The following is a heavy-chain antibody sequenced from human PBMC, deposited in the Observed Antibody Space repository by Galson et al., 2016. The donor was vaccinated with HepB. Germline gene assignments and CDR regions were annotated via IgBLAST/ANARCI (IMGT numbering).Heavy chain of an antibody. CDR2: MQPNSGDT. CDR1: GYSFSNYD. D-gene: IGHD2-2*01. Sequence: SVKVSCKASGYSFSNYDINWVRQATGQGLQWMGWMQPNSGDTGFAQKFQGRVTMTRNTTISTAYLELSSLRSEDSAVYYCALACCSSTSCYYFGMDVWGQGTTVTVSS. V-gene: IGHV1-8*01. J-gene: IGHJ6*02. CDR3: ALACCSSTSCYYFGMDV.